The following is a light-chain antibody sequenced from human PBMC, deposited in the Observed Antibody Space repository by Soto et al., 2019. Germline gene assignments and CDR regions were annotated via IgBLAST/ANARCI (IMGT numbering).Light chain of an antibody. CDR2: DAS. J-gene: IGKJ5*01. V-gene: IGKV3D-20*02. CDR3: QQRSNPIT. CDR1: QTVRNNY. Sequence: EIVMTQSPATLSVSPGERATLSCRASQTVRNNYLAWYQQKPGQAPRLLIYDASSRATGIPDRFSGGGSGTDFTLTISSLEPEDFAVYYCQQRSNPITFGQGTRLEIK.